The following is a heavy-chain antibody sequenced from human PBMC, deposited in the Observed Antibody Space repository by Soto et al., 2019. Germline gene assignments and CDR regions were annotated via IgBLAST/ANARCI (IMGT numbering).Heavy chain of an antibody. D-gene: IGHD2-15*01. CDR2: FYYSGTT. Sequence: SETLSLTCTVSGDSITASYSNWAWIRQPPGKGLEWIGTFYYSGTTSQNPPLRSRITISGDKSKNQFSLNLSSVTAADTAVYYCARQDRVVAEGRWFDPWGQGTLVTVSS. CDR1: GDSITASYSN. J-gene: IGHJ5*02. V-gene: IGHV4-39*01. CDR3: ARQDRVVAEGRWFDP.